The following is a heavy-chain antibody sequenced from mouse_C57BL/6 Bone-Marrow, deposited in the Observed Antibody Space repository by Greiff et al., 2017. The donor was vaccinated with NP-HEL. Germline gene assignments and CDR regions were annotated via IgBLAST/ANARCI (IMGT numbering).Heavy chain of an antibody. CDR3: ARRNYGYDYFDY. J-gene: IGHJ2*01. CDR1: GYTFTDYY. CDR2: INPYNGGT. D-gene: IGHD2-2*01. Sequence: EVQLQKSGPVLVKPGASVKMSCKASGYTFTDYYMNWVKQSHGKSLEWIGVINPYNGGTSYNQKFKGKATLTVDKSSSTAYMELNSLTSEDSAVYYCARRNYGYDYFDYWGQGTTLTVSS. V-gene: IGHV1-19*01.